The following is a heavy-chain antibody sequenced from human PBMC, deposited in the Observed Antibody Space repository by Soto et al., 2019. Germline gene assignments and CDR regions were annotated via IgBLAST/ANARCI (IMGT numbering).Heavy chain of an antibody. J-gene: IGHJ2*01. Sequence: SETLSLTCTVSGVSISSHYWSWIRQPPGKGLEWIAYMHHSGSTNYNPSLRSRVTISIDTSKSQFSLKLSSVTAADTSVYYCVRHAACNSIGCFPGQFALWARRSLDPVSS. CDR3: VRHAACNSIGCFPGQFAL. V-gene: IGHV4-59*08. CDR2: MHHSGST. D-gene: IGHD2-15*01. CDR1: GVSISSHY.